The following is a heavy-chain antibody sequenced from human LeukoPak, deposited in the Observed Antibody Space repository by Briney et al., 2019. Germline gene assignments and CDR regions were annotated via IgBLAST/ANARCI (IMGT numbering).Heavy chain of an antibody. Sequence: GGSLRLSCVASGFIFNTYSMNWVRQAPGKGLEWISFISSSGGTIYYADSVKGRFTISRDNANNTLYLDMNRLRDEDTALYYCARDRLAGDFFDSWGQGTLVTVSS. V-gene: IGHV3-48*02. J-gene: IGHJ4*02. CDR1: GFIFNTYS. D-gene: IGHD4-17*01. CDR3: ARDRLAGDFFDS. CDR2: ISSSGGTI.